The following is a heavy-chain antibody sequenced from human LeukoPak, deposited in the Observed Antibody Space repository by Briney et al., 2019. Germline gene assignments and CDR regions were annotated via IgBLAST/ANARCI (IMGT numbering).Heavy chain of an antibody. Sequence: GASVKVSCKVSGYTLTELSMHWVRQAPGKGLEWMGGFDPEDGETIYAQKFQGRVTVTEDTSTDTAYMELSSLRSEDTAVYYWATDYGDYWGQGTLVTVSS. CDR1: GYTLTELS. CDR2: FDPEDGET. CDR3: ATDYGDY. D-gene: IGHD3-10*01. J-gene: IGHJ4*02. V-gene: IGHV1-24*01.